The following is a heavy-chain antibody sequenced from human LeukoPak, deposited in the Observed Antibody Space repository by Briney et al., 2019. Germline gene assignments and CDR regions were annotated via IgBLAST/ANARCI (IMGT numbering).Heavy chain of an antibody. J-gene: IGHJ4*02. D-gene: IGHD2-15*01. CDR3: ARGIRGGGRPPTHYFDY. CDR2: IYYSGAT. V-gene: IGHV4-30-4*08. Sequence: PSQTLSLTCTVSGGSISSGDYYWSWIRQHPGKGLEWIGYIYYSGATNYNPALKSRVTISVDTSKNQFSLKLSSVTAADTAVYYCARGIRGGGRPPTHYFDYWGQGTLVTVSS. CDR1: GGSISSGDYY.